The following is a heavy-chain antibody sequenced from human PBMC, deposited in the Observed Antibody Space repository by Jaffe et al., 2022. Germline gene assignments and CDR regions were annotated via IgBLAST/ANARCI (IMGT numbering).Heavy chain of an antibody. V-gene: IGHV4-34*01. CDR1: GGSFSGYY. J-gene: IGHJ6*03. CDR2: INHSGST. CDR3: ARLGLWLPRLLGYYMDV. D-gene: IGHD3-10*01. Sequence: QVQLQQWGAGLLKPSETLSLTCAVYGGSFSGYYWSWIRQPPGKGLEWIGEINHSGSTNYNPSLKSRVTISVDTSKNQFSLKLSSVTAADTAVYYCARLGLWLPRLLGYYMDVWGKGTTVTVSS.